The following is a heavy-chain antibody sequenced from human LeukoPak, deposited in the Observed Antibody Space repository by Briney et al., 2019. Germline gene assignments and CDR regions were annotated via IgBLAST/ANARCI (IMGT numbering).Heavy chain of an antibody. CDR3: ASQEGSGSNDWVGGI. V-gene: IGHV4-31*03. CDR1: GGSIRTSEDH. Sequence: PSETLSLTCTVSGGSIRTSEDHWTWIRQLPGKGLEWIGYTSYSGYPDSNPSLKSRVTISLDTSKNQFSLSLSSVTAADTAVYYCASQEGSGSNDWVGGIWGQGTMVTVSS. CDR2: TSYSGYP. J-gene: IGHJ3*02. D-gene: IGHD6-19*01.